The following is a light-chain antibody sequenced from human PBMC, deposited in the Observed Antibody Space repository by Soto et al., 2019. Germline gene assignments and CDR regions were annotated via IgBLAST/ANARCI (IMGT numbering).Light chain of an antibody. Sequence: EIVLTQYPGTLSLSPGERSTLSGRASQSVSSNYLAWYQQKPGQAQRLLIYWASSRASGVPHRFSGSGSGTDFTLITSRLETEDFAVYYCQQFGSSLPWTFGQGTKVENK. J-gene: IGKJ1*01. V-gene: IGKV3-20*01. CDR1: QSVSSNY. CDR2: WAS. CDR3: QQFGSSLPWT.